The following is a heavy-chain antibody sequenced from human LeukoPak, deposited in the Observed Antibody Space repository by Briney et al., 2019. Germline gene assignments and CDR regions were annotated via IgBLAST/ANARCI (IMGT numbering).Heavy chain of an antibody. D-gene: IGHD6-19*01. CDR1: GFTFSSYG. CDR3: AKDGYSSGWYNWFDP. Sequence: GSLRLSCAASGFTFSSYGMHWVRQAPGKGLEWVAVISYDGSNKYYADSVKGRFTISRDNSKNTLYLQMNSLRAEDTAVYYCAKDGYSSGWYNWFDPWGQGTLVTVSS. CDR2: ISYDGSNK. V-gene: IGHV3-30*18. J-gene: IGHJ5*02.